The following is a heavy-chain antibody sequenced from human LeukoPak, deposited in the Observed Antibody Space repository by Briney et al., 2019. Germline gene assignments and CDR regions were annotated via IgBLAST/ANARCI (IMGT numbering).Heavy chain of an antibody. CDR2: ISAYNGNT. V-gene: IGHV1-18*01. J-gene: IGHJ5*02. CDR1: GYTFTSYG. CDR3: ARSILAAGQSDP. Sequence: ASVKVSCKASGYTFTSYGISWVRQAPGQGLEWMGWISAYNGNTNYAQKFQGRVTMTTDTSTSTAYMEMRSLRSDDTAVYYCARSILAAGQSDPSGQGTLVTVPS. D-gene: IGHD6-13*01.